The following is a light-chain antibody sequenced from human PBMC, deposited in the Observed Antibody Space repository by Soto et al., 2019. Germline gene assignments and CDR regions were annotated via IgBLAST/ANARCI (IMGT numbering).Light chain of an antibody. V-gene: IGLV2-8*01. CDR3: SSYAGSNNFV. Sequence: QSALTQPPSASGSPGQSVTTSCTGTNSDVGGYNYVSWYQQHPGKAPKLIIYEVIKRPSGVPDRFSGSKSGNTASLTVSGLQAEDEADYYCSSYAGSNNFVFGTGTKVTVL. J-gene: IGLJ1*01. CDR1: NSDVGGYNY. CDR2: EVI.